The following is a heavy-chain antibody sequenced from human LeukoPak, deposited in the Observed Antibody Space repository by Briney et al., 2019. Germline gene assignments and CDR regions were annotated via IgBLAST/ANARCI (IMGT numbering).Heavy chain of an antibody. CDR2: ISSSGYTI. Sequence: GSLRLSCAASGFTFSDYYTSWIRQAPGKGLEWVSYISSSGYTIYYADSVKGRFTISRDNAKNSLYLQMNSLRAEDTAVYYCARWDHYYYDSTLFDPWGQGTLVTVSS. CDR3: ARWDHYYYDSTLFDP. J-gene: IGHJ5*02. V-gene: IGHV3-11*04. D-gene: IGHD3-22*01. CDR1: GFTFSDYY.